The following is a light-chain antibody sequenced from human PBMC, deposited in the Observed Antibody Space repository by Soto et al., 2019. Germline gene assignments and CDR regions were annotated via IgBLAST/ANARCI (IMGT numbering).Light chain of an antibody. CDR1: QSVSSSY. V-gene: IGKV3-20*01. J-gene: IGKJ4*01. CDR2: DAS. CDR3: QQYGSSPRT. Sequence: EIVLTQSPGTLSLSPGERATLSCRASQSVSSSYLAWYQQKPGQAPRLLIYDASSRATGIPDRFSGSGSGTDFTLTISRLEPEDFAVYYCQQYGSSPRTFGGGTKLEVK.